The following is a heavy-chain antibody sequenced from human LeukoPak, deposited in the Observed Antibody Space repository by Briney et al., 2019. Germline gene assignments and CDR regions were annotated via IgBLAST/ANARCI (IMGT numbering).Heavy chain of an antibody. Sequence: GGSLRLSCAASGITFSRYAMSWVRQAPGKGLEWVSAISGTAANTNYADSVKGRFTISRDNSKNALYLQMNSLRADDTAVYYCAKEAIAHSNSDSWVEYWGQGTLVTVSS. CDR1: GITFSRYA. CDR3: AKEAIAHSNSDSWVEY. J-gene: IGHJ4*02. D-gene: IGHD6-6*01. CDR2: ISGTAANT. V-gene: IGHV3-23*01.